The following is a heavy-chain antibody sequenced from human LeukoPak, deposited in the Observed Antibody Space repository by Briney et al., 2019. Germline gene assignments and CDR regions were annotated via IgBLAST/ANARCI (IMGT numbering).Heavy chain of an antibody. CDR1: GFTFSSYA. Sequence: GGPLRLSCAASGFTFSSYAMSWVRQAPGKGLEWVSAISGSVGSTYYADSVKGRFTISRDNSKNTPSLQMNSLRAEDTAVYYCATRGTYYLPHDYWGQGTLVTVSS. V-gene: IGHV3-23*01. J-gene: IGHJ4*02. CDR3: ATRGTYYLPHDY. D-gene: IGHD1-26*01. CDR2: ISGSVGST.